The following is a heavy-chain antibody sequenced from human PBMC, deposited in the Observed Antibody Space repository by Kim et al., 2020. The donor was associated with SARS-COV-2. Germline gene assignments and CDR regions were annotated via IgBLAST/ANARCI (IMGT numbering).Heavy chain of an antibody. CDR2: MSSSTSYI. J-gene: IGHJ6*02. CDR3: ARGGYCSSTSCYFYYYAMDV. CDR1: GFSFGTHS. V-gene: IGHV3-21*06. D-gene: IGHD2-2*01. Sequence: GGSLRLSCAASGFSFGTHSMNWVRQAPGKGLEWVSSMSSSTSYIYYADSVKGRFTISRDNAKNSLYLQMNSLRAEDTAVYYCARGGYCSSTSCYFYYYAMDVWGQGTTVTVSS.